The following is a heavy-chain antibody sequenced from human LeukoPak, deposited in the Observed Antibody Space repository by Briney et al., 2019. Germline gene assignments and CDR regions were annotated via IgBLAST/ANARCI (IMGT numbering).Heavy chain of an antibody. V-gene: IGHV3-48*03. J-gene: IGHJ4*02. CDR1: GFTFSSYA. CDR3: ARESLWFGDDY. D-gene: IGHD3-10*01. CDR2: ISSSGSTI. Sequence: GGSLRLSCAASGFTFSSYAMSWVRQAPGKGLEWVSYISSSGSTIYYADSVKGRFTISRDDAKNSLYLQMNSLRAEDTAVYYCARESLWFGDDYWGQGTLVTVSS.